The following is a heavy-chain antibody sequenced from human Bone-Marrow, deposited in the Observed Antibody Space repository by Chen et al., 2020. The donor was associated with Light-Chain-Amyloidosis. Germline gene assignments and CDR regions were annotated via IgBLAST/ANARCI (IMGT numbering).Heavy chain of an antibody. CDR1: GFTFDDYA. D-gene: IGHD3-16*01. Sequence: EVQLVESGGGLVQPGRSLRLSCAASGFTFDDYAMHWVRQAPGKGLEWVSGISWNSGSIGYADSVKGRFTISRDNAKNSLYLQMNSLRAEDTALYYCAKDIQPETRIMGYLDLWGRGTLVTVSS. V-gene: IGHV3-9*01. CDR2: ISWNSGSI. CDR3: AKDIQPETRIMGYLDL. J-gene: IGHJ2*01.